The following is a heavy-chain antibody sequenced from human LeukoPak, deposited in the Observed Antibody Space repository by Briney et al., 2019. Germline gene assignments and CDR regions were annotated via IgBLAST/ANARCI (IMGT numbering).Heavy chain of an antibody. V-gene: IGHV1-2*02. J-gene: IGHJ4*02. CDR3: ARVAVAGTCEYYFDY. Sequence: ASVKVSCKASGYTFTGYYMQWVRQAPGQGLEWMGWVNPNSGGTKYAQKFQGRVTMTRDTSISTAYVELSRLRSDDTAIYYCARVAVAGTCEYYFDYWGQGSLVIVSS. CDR1: GYTFTGYY. CDR2: VNPNSGGT. D-gene: IGHD6-19*01.